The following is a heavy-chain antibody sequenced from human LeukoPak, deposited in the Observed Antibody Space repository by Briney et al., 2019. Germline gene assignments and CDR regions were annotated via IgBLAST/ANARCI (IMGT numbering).Heavy chain of an antibody. D-gene: IGHD3-10*01. CDR2: ISSSGNTI. V-gene: IGHV3-48*01. J-gene: IGHJ3*01. Sequence: PGGSLRLSCAASGSIFSDSNMHWVRQAPGTGLEWVSYISSSGNTIYYTDSVRGRFIISRDNAKNSLFLQMNSLRVEDTAVYYCSRDLGLPGVWGQGTMVTVSS. CDR1: GSIFSDSN. CDR3: SRDLGLPGV.